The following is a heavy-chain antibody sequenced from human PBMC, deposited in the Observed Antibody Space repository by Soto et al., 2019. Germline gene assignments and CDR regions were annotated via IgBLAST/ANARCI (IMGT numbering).Heavy chain of an antibody. CDR1: GYTLSTYA. V-gene: IGHV1-3*01. CDR3: ARAGSPYSSTLDY. CDR2: IDAGNDNT. D-gene: IGHD4-4*01. J-gene: IGHJ4*02. Sequence: QVQLVQSGAEVKKPGASAKVSCKASGYTLSTYAVHWLRQAPGQRLEWMGRIDAGNDNTKYSQNFQGRVTITTDTPASTAYMEWSSLKSEDPAIFYGARAGSPYSSTLDYWGQGPWSPSPQ.